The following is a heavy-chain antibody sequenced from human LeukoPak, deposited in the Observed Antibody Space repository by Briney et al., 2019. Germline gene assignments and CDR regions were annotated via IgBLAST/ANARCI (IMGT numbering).Heavy chain of an antibody. V-gene: IGHV1-18*01. Sequence: ASVKVPCKASGYTFTSYGNCWGGTAPGQGLGWRGWISGYNGYTHYAHNLQGRVTMTTDTSTSTAYMELRSLRSDDTAVYYCARDEARYSSGYYPNWFDPWGQGTLVTVSS. CDR1: GYTFTSYG. CDR3: ARDEARYSSGYYPNWFDP. D-gene: IGHD3-22*01. J-gene: IGHJ5*02. CDR2: ISGYNGYT.